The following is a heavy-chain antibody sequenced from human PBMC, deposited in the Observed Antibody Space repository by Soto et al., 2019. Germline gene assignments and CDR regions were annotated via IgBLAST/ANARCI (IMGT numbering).Heavy chain of an antibody. CDR3: ARGRSLEWLDWFDP. V-gene: IGHV1-69*13. J-gene: IGHJ5*02. D-gene: IGHD3-3*01. Sequence: SVKVSCKASGGTFSSYTISWVRQAPGQGLEWMGGIIPIFGTTNYAQKFQGRVTITADESTSTAYMELSSLRSEDTAVYYCARGRSLEWLDWFDPWGQGILVTVSS. CDR2: IIPIFGTT. CDR1: GGTFSSYT.